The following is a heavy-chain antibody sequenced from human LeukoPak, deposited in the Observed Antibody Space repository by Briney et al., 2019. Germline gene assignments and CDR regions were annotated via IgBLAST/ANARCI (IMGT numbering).Heavy chain of an antibody. V-gene: IGHV1-69*05. D-gene: IGHD1-1*01. J-gene: IGHJ4*02. CDR1: GGTLSSYA. CDR2: IIPIFGTA. CDR3: ARIGTGTTWNYFDY. Sequence: SVKVSCKASGGTLSSYAISWVRQAPGQGLEWMGGIIPIFGTANYAQKFQGRVTITTDESTSTAYMELSSLRSEDTAVYYCARIGTGTTWNYFDYWGQGTLVTVSS.